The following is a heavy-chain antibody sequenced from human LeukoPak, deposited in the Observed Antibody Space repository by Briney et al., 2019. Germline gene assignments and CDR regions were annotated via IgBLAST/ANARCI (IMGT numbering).Heavy chain of an antibody. CDR2: IYHDIHHSGQSAST. Sequence: PSETLSLTCNVSGYSISSVYYWGWIRQPPGKGLEWIGSIYHDIHHSGQSASTYYNPSLKSRVTISVDTSKNQFSLKLSSVTAADTAVYYCARDRFLEWLEPDGWFDPWGQGTLVTVSS. D-gene: IGHD3-3*01. J-gene: IGHJ5*02. V-gene: IGHV4-38-2*02. CDR1: GYSISSVYY. CDR3: ARDRFLEWLEPDGWFDP.